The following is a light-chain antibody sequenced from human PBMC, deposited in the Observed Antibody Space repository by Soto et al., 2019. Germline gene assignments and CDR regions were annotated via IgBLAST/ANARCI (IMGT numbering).Light chain of an antibody. CDR1: ENIKTF. CDR3: QQSFSNVLT. Sequence: DIQMTQSPSSLSASVGDRVTITCRASENIKTFLHWYQKKPGKAPKLLVYGASSLHSGVPSRFSGSGSGTDFTLTISRLQPEDFASYYCQQSFSNVLTFGGGTKVEIK. V-gene: IGKV1-39*01. CDR2: GAS. J-gene: IGKJ4*01.